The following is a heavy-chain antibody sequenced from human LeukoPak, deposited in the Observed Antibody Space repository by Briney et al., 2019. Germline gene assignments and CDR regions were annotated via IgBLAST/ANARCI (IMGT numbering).Heavy chain of an antibody. Sequence: SGGSLRLSCEASGFTFSIYWMSWVRQAPGKGLEWVAYIKQDGGEKYYVDSVKGRFTISRDNAKNSLYLQMNSLRAEDTAVYYCERDRYISRSWGYDFDYWGQGTLVTVSS. CDR3: ERDRYISRSWGYDFDY. D-gene: IGHD6-13*01. CDR1: GFTFSIYW. J-gene: IGHJ4*02. CDR2: IKQDGGEK. V-gene: IGHV3-7*01.